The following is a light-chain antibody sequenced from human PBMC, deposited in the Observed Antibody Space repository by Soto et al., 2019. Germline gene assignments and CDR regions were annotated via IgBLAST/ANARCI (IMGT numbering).Light chain of an antibody. J-gene: IGKJ5*01. CDR3: HQYHNWPIT. CDR1: QSVSSN. CDR2: DAS. V-gene: IGKV3-15*01. Sequence: EVVMTQSPATLSVSPGERATLSCRASQSVSSNVAWYQQKPGQAPRLLIYDASTRATGIPARFSGSGSGTEFTLTISSLQSEDFAVFYCHQYHNWPITFGQGTRLEIK.